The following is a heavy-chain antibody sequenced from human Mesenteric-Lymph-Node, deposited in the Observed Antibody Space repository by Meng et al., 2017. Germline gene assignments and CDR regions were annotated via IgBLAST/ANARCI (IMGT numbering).Heavy chain of an antibody. Sequence: ASVQVSCKASGYTFTGYYMHWVRQAPGQGLEWMGWINPNSGGTNYAQKFQGRVTMTRDTSISTAYTELSRLRSDDTDVYYCARVGYYYDSSGYYNYWGQGTLVTVSS. V-gene: IGHV1-2*02. J-gene: IGHJ4*02. CDR1: GYTFTGYY. CDR2: INPNSGGT. D-gene: IGHD3-22*01. CDR3: ARVGYYYDSSGYYNY.